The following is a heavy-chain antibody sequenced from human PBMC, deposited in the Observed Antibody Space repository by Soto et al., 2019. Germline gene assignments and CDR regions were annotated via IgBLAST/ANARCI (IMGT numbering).Heavy chain of an antibody. D-gene: IGHD5-12*01. CDR3: PRAIGVLRVVAFDY. CDR2: ISAYNGNT. V-gene: IGHV1-18*01. CDR1: RFALNSCS. Sequence: SSEECRFALNSCSLRSLQQAPGQGLEWMGWISAYNGNTNYAQKLQGRVTMTTDTSTSTAYMELRSLRSDDTAVYFCPRAIGVLRVVAFDYWGPAPLVT. J-gene: IGHJ4*02.